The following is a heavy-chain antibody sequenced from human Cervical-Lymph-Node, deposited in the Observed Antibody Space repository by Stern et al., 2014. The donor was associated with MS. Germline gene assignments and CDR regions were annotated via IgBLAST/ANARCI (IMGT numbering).Heavy chain of an antibody. J-gene: IGHJ4*02. CDR1: GYRFSTFY. V-gene: IGHV1-2*02. Sequence: QVQLVQSGAEVKKPGASVKVSCKASGYRFSTFYLHWLRQAPGPGLQLIGRIELGSSATTSSQPFQGRLTMTRDRSITTTSLELSGLRSDDTAVYYCARIYCSGDECYHSFDTWGQGTLVTVSS. CDR3: ARIYCSGDECYHSFDT. D-gene: IGHD3-16*02. CDR2: IELGSSAT.